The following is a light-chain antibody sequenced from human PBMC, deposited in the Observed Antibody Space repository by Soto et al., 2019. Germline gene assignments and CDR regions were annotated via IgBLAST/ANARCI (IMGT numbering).Light chain of an antibody. CDR2: DVS. CDR1: SSDFGGYNY. Sequence: QSVLTQPASVSGSPGQSITISSTGTSSDFGGYNYVSWYQQHPGKAPKLMIYDVSNRPSGVSYRFSGSKSGNTASLTISGLQAEDEADYYCSSYTSSSTLYVFGTGTKLTVL. J-gene: IGLJ1*01. CDR3: SSYTSSSTLYV. V-gene: IGLV2-14*03.